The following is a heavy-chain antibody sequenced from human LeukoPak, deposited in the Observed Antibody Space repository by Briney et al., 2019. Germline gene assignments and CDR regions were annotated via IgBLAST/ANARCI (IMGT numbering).Heavy chain of an antibody. Sequence: SETLSLTCAVSGGSISSGGYSWSWVRQPPGKGLEWIGYIYHSGSTYYNPSLKSRVTISVDRSKNQFSLKLSSVTAADTAVYYCARDRVGYFDYWGQGTLVTVSS. CDR2: IYHSGST. CDR1: GGSISSGGYS. V-gene: IGHV4-30-2*01. J-gene: IGHJ4*02. D-gene: IGHD3-10*01. CDR3: ARDRVGYFDY.